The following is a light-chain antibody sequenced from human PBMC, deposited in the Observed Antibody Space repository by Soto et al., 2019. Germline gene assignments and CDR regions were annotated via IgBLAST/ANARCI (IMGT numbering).Light chain of an antibody. J-gene: IGLJ3*02. CDR3: QSYDVSLSAWV. CDR2: ADN. V-gene: IGLV1-40*01. Sequence: QSVLTQPPSVSGAPGQTVSISCTGSSSNLGTGYDVHWYQQFPGRAPKLLIYADNKRPTGVPDRISGSKSGTSASLAMAGLQAEDVANYYCQSYDVSLSAWVFGGGTKVTVL. CDR1: SSNLGTGYD.